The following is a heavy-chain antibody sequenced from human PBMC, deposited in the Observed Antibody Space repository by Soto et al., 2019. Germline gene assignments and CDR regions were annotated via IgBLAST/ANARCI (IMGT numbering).Heavy chain of an antibody. CDR2: IYYSGST. Sequence: SETLSLTCTVSGGSISSYYWSWIRQPPGKGLEWIGYIYYSGSTNYNPSLKSRVTISVDTSKNQFSLKLSSVIAADTAVYYCARDPGIAVAGVNWFDPWGQGTLVTVSS. D-gene: IGHD6-19*01. J-gene: IGHJ5*02. V-gene: IGHV4-59*01. CDR1: GGSISSYY. CDR3: ARDPGIAVAGVNWFDP.